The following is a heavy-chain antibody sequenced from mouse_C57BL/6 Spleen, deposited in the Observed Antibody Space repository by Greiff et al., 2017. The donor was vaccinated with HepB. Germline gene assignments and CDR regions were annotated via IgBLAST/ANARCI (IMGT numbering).Heavy chain of an antibody. Sequence: EVQLVESEGGLVQPGSSMKLSCTASGFTFSDYYMAWVRQVPEKGLEWVANINYDGSSTYYLDSLKSRFIISRDNAKNILYLQMSSLKSEDTATYYCARDGGFHWYFDVWGTGTTVTVSS. CDR2: INYDGSST. J-gene: IGHJ1*03. V-gene: IGHV5-16*01. CDR3: ARDGGFHWYFDV. CDR1: GFTFSDYY.